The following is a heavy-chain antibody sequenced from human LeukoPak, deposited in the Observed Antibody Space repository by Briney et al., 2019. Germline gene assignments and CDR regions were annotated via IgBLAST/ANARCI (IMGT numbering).Heavy chain of an antibody. V-gene: IGHV4-39*01. CDR2: IYYSGST. D-gene: IGHD6-19*01. CDR3: AREWSSGWSRRDDAFDI. Sequence: SETLSLTCTVSGDSISSSSYYWGWIRQPPGKGLEWIGSIYYSGSTYYNPSLKSRVTISVDTSKNQFSLKLSSVTAADTAVYYCAREWSSGWSRRDDAFDIWGQGTMVTVSS. J-gene: IGHJ3*02. CDR1: GDSISSSSYY.